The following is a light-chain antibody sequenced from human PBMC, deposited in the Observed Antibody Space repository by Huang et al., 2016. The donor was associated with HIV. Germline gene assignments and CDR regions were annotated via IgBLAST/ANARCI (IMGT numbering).Light chain of an antibody. Sequence: EIMMTQSPATLSVSPGESATLSCRASQSVGSKLAWYQQKLGQPPRLLFYGASPRATGIPARFSGGGSGTEFTLTISSLQSEDFAVYSFQQYNDWPGTFGQGTKVELK. V-gene: IGKV3-15*01. CDR2: GAS. CDR1: QSVGSK. CDR3: QQYNDWPGT. J-gene: IGKJ1*01.